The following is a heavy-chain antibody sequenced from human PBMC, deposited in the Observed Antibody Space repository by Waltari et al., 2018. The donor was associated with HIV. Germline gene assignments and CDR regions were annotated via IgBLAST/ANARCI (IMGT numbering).Heavy chain of an antibody. CDR3: ARGRTSIVVVVARHNWFDP. CDR2: INHSGST. V-gene: IGHV4-34*01. Sequence: QVQLQQWGAGLLKPSETLSLTCAVYGGSFSGYYWRWICQPPGKGLEWIGEINHSGSTNYNPSLKSRVTISVDTSKNQFSLKMTSLTAADTAVYYCARGRTSIVVVVARHNWFDPWGQGTLVTVSS. CDR1: GGSFSGYY. D-gene: IGHD2-15*01. J-gene: IGHJ5*02.